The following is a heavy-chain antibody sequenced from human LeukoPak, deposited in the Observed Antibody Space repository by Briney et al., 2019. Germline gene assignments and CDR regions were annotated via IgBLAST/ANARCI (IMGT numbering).Heavy chain of an antibody. CDR2: ISGGGYST. CDR3: AKGGPLGYCTSTNCYTVFQ. V-gene: IGHV3-23*01. D-gene: IGHD2-2*02. J-gene: IGHJ4*02. CDR1: GFTFSSYA. Sequence: QPGGSLRLSCAASGFTFSSYAMSWVRQAPGKGLEWVSGISGGGYSTYYADSVKGRFTISRDNSKNTLYLQMNSLRAEDTALYYCAKGGPLGYCTSTNCYTVFQWGQGTLVTVSS.